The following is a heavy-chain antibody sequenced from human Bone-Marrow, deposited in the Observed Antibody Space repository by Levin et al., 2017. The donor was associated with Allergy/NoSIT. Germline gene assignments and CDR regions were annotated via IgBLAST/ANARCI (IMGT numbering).Heavy chain of an antibody. CDR2: IYHRGST. Sequence: MASETLSLTCDVSGSSITSDYYWGWVRQPPGKGLEWIGSIYHRGSTYYNPSLKSRVVVSRDTSKNQISMDLTSVTAADSAMYYCVRGQSTVNAMDVWGQGTTVSVSS. CDR1: GSSITSDYY. CDR3: VRGQSTVNAMDV. V-gene: IGHV4-38-2*01. J-gene: IGHJ6*02. D-gene: IGHD4-11*01.